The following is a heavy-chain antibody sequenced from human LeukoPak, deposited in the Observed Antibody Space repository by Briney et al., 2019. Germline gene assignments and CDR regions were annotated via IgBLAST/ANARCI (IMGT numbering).Heavy chain of an antibody. Sequence: SETLSLTCTVSGCSINSGAYYWSWIRQHPGKGLEWIGYIYYTGNTYYNPSLKSRVTITVDTTNNEFSLKLTSVTAADTAVYYCARSYPGVVAFDIWGQGTMVTVSS. V-gene: IGHV4-31*03. CDR1: GCSINSGAYY. J-gene: IGHJ3*02. D-gene: IGHD2-15*01. CDR3: ARSYPGVVAFDI. CDR2: IYYTGNT.